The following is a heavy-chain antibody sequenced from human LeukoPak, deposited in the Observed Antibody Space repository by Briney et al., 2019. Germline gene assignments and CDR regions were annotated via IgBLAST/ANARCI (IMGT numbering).Heavy chain of an antibody. J-gene: IGHJ4*02. Sequence: GRSLGLSCAASGFTFDDYAMHWVRQAPGKGLEWVSGISWNSGSIGYADSVKGRFTISRDNAKNSLYLQMNSLRAEDMALYYCAKEGAVAGTFDYWGQGTLVTVSS. CDR3: AKEGAVAGTFDY. CDR1: GFTFDDYA. D-gene: IGHD6-19*01. CDR2: ISWNSGSI. V-gene: IGHV3-9*03.